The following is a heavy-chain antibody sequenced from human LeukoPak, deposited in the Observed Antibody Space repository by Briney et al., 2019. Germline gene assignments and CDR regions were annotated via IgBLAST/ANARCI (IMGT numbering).Heavy chain of an antibody. J-gene: IGHJ4*02. D-gene: IGHD2-15*01. CDR1: GYTFTGYY. CDR2: INPNSGGT. Sequence: GASVKVSCKASGYTFTGYYMHWVRQAPGQGLEWMGWINPNSGGTNYAQKFQGRVTMTRDTSISTAYMELSRLRSDDTAVYYCARDPPNCSGGSCYSGDYFDYWGQGTLVTVSS. CDR3: ARDPPNCSGGSCYSGDYFDY. V-gene: IGHV1-2*02.